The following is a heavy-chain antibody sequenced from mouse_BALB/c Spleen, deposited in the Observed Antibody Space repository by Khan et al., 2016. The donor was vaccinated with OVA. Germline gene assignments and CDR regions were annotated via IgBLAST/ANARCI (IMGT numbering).Heavy chain of an antibody. CDR1: GYTFTNYW. J-gene: IGHJ2*01. CDR2: INPSNGDT. V-gene: IGHV1-7*01. CDR3: ARRGLRCDFDY. Sequence: QVQLQQSGAELVKPGASVKMSCKASGYTFTNYWILWVKQRPGQGLEWIGYINPSNGDTENNQNLKDKATLTADKSSRTSYMKLSSLTSEDSAVYYFARRGLRCDFDYWGQGTTLTVSS.